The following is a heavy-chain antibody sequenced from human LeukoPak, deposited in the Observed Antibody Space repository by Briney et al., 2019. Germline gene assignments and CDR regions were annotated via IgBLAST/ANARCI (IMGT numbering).Heavy chain of an antibody. CDR1: GYTFTGYY. CDR3: ARFSGSSNFDY. V-gene: IGHV1-2*02. CDR2: IYPNNGGT. D-gene: IGHD1-26*01. J-gene: IGHJ4*02. Sequence: VASVKVSCKASGYTFTGYYMHWVRQAPGQELEWMGWIYPNNGGTNYAQNFQGRVTMTRDTSMSTAYMELSSLRSDDTAVYYCARFSGSSNFDYWGQGTLVTASS.